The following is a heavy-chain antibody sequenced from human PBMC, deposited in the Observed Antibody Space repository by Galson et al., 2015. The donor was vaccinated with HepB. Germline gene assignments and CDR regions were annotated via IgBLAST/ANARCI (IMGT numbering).Heavy chain of an antibody. V-gene: IGHV3-48*04. D-gene: IGHD1-26*01. CDR2: ISSSSSTI. J-gene: IGHJ4*02. CDR3: ARRSGSFFDVILERFDS. Sequence: SLRLSCAASTFIFSTYSMNWVRQAPGKGLECVSYISSSSSTIYYADSVKGRFTISRDNAKNSLSLQMNSLRPEDTAVYYCARRSGSFFDVILERFDSWGQGTLVTVSS. CDR1: TFIFSTYS.